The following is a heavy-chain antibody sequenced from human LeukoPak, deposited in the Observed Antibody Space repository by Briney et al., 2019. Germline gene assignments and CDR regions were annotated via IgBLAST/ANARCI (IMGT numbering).Heavy chain of an antibody. V-gene: IGHV4-38-2*02. CDR2: IYHSGST. Sequence: SETLSLTCTVSGYSISSGYYWGWIRQPPGKGLEWIGSIYHSGSTYYNPSLKSRVTISVYTSKNQFSQKLSSVTAADTAVYYCARERGSGWDDMGIDYWGQGPLVTVSS. D-gene: IGHD6-19*01. CDR1: GYSISSGYY. CDR3: ARERGSGWDDMGIDY. J-gene: IGHJ4*02.